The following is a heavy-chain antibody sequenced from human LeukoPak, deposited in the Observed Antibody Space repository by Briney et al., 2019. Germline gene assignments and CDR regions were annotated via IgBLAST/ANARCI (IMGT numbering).Heavy chain of an antibody. D-gene: IGHD6-19*01. J-gene: IGHJ5*02. CDR2: FSGSGSST. CDR1: GFTFSSYA. Sequence: GGSLRLSCAASGFTFSSYAMSWVRQAPGKGLEWVSAFSGSGSSTYYADSVKGRFTISRDNSKNTLYLQMDSLRAEDTAVYYCARASSSGWFGWFDPWGQGTLVTVSS. CDR3: ARASSSGWFGWFDP. V-gene: IGHV3-23*01.